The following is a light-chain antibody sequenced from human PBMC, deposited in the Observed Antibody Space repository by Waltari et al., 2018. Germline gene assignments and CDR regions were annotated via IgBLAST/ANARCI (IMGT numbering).Light chain of an antibody. J-gene: IGKJ2*01. CDR2: DAS. CDR1: RDINNF. V-gene: IGKV1-33*01. CDR3: QQYDDFPPYT. Sequence: DIQMTQSPSSLSASVGDRVTISCQASRDINNFLNWYQQKPGKAPKLLIYDASNLEIGVPSRFSGRGSGTHVTFTISSLQPEDVATYYCQQYDDFPPYTFGQGTKVEIK.